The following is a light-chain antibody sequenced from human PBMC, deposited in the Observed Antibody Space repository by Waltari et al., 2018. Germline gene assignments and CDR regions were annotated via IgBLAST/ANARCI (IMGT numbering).Light chain of an antibody. V-gene: IGLV2-23*02. CDR1: SSDIGRYDI. CDR2: AVR. Sequence: QSALTQPASVSGSPGQSVTIPCTGASSDIGRYDIVSWYQQHPGNAPKLIICAVRKRPAGVSDRFSGSKSGDTASLTISGLQFEDEADYYCCSYAGNYIWVFGGGTRLTVL. CDR3: CSYAGNYIWV. J-gene: IGLJ3*02.